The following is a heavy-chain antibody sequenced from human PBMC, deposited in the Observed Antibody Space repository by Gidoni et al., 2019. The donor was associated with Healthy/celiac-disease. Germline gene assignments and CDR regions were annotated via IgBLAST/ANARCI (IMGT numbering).Heavy chain of an antibody. Sequence: TASGFTFSSYAMSWVRQAPGKGLEWVSAISGSGGSTYYADSVKGRFTISRDNSKNTPYLQMNSLRAEDTAVYYCAKSGVAVAYRRSHFDYWGQGTLVTVSS. CDR1: GFTFSSYA. J-gene: IGHJ4*02. CDR3: AKSGVAVAYRRSHFDY. D-gene: IGHD6-19*01. CDR2: ISGSGGST. V-gene: IGHV3-23*01.